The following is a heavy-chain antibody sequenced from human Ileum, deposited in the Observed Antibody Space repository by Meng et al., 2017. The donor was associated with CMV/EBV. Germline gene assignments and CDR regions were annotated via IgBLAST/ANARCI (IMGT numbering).Heavy chain of an antibody. D-gene: IGHD2-15*01. CDR3: ARGRFCISGICYDDYNFLDL. CDR2: VFYTGST. Sequence: GSLRLSCPISGGSISIFYWSWIRQAPGKGLEGIQHVFYTGSTNYNPSLRSRVTISLDTSKSPSSLNMRSLTSADTAVYFCARGRFCISGICYDDYNFLDLWGQGSMVTVSS. J-gene: IGHJ5*02. CDR1: GGSISIFY. V-gene: IGHV4-59*01.